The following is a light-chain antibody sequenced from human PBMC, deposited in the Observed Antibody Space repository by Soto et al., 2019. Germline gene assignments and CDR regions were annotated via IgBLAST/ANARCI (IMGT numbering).Light chain of an antibody. CDR3: HSYTSSNTYV. CDR2: DVS. CDR1: SSDVGAYNY. J-gene: IGLJ1*01. Sequence: QSVLTQPASVSGSPGQSITISCTGTSSDVGAYNYVSWFQQHPGKAPKLMIFDVSSRPSGVSDRFSGSKSGNTASLTISGLHAEDEADYYCHSYTSSNTYVFGTGTKVTVL. V-gene: IGLV2-14*03.